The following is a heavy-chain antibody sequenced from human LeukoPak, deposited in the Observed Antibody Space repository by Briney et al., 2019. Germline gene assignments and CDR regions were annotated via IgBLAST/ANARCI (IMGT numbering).Heavy chain of an antibody. D-gene: IGHD2-15*01. J-gene: IGHJ4*02. CDR3: AKDPPLLRYCSGGSCYQPFSY. V-gene: IGHV3-48*01. CDR2: ISSSSSTI. Sequence: PGGSLRLSCAAPGFTFSSYSMNWVRQAPGKGLEWVSYISSSSSTIYYADSVKGRFTISRDNSKNTLYLQMNSLRAEDTAVYYCAKDPPLLRYCSGGSCYQPFSYWGQGTLVTVSS. CDR1: GFTFSSYS.